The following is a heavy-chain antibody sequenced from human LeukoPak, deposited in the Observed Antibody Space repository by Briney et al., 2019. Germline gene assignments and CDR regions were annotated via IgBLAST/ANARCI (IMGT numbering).Heavy chain of an antibody. J-gene: IGHJ6*03. CDR1: GGSFSNYY. Sequence: PSETLSLTCAVYGGSFSNYYWSWIRQSPGKGLEWIGEINDSGTINYNPSLMSRVTISVDKSKNQFSLKLSSVTAADTAVYYCARRWNYGRNYYIDVWGKGATVSGS. V-gene: IGHV4-34*01. CDR2: INDSGTI. CDR3: ARRWNYGRNYYIDV. D-gene: IGHD1-7*01.